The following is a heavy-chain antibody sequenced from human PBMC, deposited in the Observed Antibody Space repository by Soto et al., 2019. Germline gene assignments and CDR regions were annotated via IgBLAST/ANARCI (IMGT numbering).Heavy chain of an antibody. Sequence: QVTVKESGPVLVKPTETLTLTCTVSGFSLSNAGLGVSWIRQPPGKALEWLAHIFSNDEKSYSPSLKSRLTFSXDXTKSQVVLTMTHMDPVDTATYYCASTYSTSWYWFDPWGQGTLVTVSS. CDR1: GFSLSNAGLG. CDR2: IFSNDEK. V-gene: IGHV2-26*04. D-gene: IGHD6-13*01. J-gene: IGHJ5*02. CDR3: ASTYSTSWYWFDP.